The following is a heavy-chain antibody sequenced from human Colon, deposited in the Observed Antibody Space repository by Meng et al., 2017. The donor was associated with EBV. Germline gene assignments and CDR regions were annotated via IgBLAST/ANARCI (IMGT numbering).Heavy chain of an antibody. Sequence: QGPLQQPVPGLVIPPPTLSPSVSIAGDSVSSTVAAWNWIRQSPSGGLEWLGKTYYRSKVHNDYAVSVKGRIAINPDTSKNQFFLQLNSVTPEDTAVYYCARDYGTSRPFEYWGQGILVTVSS. J-gene: IGHJ4*02. CDR1: GDSVSSTVAA. CDR2: TYYRSKVHN. CDR3: ARDYGTSRPFEY. V-gene: IGHV6-1*01. D-gene: IGHD1/OR15-1a*01.